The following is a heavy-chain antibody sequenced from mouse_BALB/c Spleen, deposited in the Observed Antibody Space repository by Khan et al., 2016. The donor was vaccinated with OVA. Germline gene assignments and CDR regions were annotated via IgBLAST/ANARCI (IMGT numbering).Heavy chain of an antibody. CDR2: ILAGGST. Sequence: QVQLKQSGPGLVAPSQSLSITCTVTGFSFTSYGVQWVRQPPGKGLEWLGVILAGGSTNYNSALMSRLSISKDNSKSQVFLKKNSLQTDDTAMYYCDRLEDIWGQGTTLTVSS. D-gene: IGHD1-3*01. CDR1: GFSFTSYG. J-gene: IGHJ2*01. V-gene: IGHV2-9*02. CDR3: DRLEDI.